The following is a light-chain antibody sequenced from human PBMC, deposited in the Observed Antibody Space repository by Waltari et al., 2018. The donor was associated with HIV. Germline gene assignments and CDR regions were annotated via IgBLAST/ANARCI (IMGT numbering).Light chain of an antibody. Sequence: QTVVTQEPSLTVAPGGPVTLTCASSAGAVTSDHYPSWFQLKPGQAPRTLIYDTSDRHSSTPARFSGSLLGGKAALTLSGAQPDDEADYFCLLAFRGPRVFGEGTRLTVL. CDR3: LLAFRGPRV. J-gene: IGLJ2*01. CDR1: AGAVTSDHY. CDR2: DTS. V-gene: IGLV7-46*01.